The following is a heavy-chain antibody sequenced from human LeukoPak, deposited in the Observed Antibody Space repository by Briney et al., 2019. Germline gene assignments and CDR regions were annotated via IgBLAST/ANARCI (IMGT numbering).Heavy chain of an antibody. CDR3: ARGRTMDGSTPPFEI. J-gene: IGHJ3*02. CDR2: IDLNTGDT. V-gene: IGHV1-2*02. CDR1: GYTFTNYY. D-gene: IGHD4/OR15-4a*01. Sequence: ASVKVSCKASGYTFTNYYMHWVRQAPGQGLEWMGWIDLNTGDTNYSQNIQGRATMTRDTSINTAYMEFTSLGSDDTAVYYCARGRTMDGSTPPFEIWGQGTMVTVSS.